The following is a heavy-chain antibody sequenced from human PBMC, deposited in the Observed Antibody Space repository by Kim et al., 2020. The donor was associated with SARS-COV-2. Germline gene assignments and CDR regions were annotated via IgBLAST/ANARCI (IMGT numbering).Heavy chain of an antibody. D-gene: IGHD4-17*01. Sequence: GGSLRLSCAASAFTFSSYGMRWVRQAPGKGLEWVAIIWYDGSNKYYTDSVKGRFTISRDNSKNTLYLQMNSLRAEDTAVYYCAKALYGDYYGMDVWGQGTTVTVSS. CDR1: AFTFSSYG. CDR2: IWYDGSNK. CDR3: AKALYGDYYGMDV. J-gene: IGHJ6*02. V-gene: IGHV3-33*06.